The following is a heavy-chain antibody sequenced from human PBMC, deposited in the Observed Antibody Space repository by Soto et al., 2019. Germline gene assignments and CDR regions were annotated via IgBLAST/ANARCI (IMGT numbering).Heavy chain of an antibody. Sequence: VQLLESGGGLMQPGGSLRLSCSTSGFSITKHAMNWVRQAPGKGLEWVSTISNTGATTYYAASVKGRFTVSRDNSNNRVFLQMKSLRADDTAVYYCAKRVGYSYGFLDLWGQGTLVTVSS. CDR1: GFSITKHA. CDR2: ISNTGATT. D-gene: IGHD5-18*01. CDR3: AKRVGYSYGFLDL. V-gene: IGHV3-23*01. J-gene: IGHJ4*02.